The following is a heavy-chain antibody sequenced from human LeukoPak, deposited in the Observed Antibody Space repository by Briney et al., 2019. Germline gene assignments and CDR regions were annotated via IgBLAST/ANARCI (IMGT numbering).Heavy chain of an antibody. V-gene: IGHV3-23*01. J-gene: IGHJ4*02. CDR3: AKSRGSYYLQDRFDY. CDR2: ISGSGGKT. Sequence: GGSLRLSCAASALTFSPYAMGWVSQAPGEGLNWVSAISGSGGKTYYADPVKGPFTISRDNSQNTLYLQMHSPRAQDTAVYYWAKSRGSYYLQDRFDYWGQGTLVTVSS. CDR1: ALTFSPYA. D-gene: IGHD1-26*01.